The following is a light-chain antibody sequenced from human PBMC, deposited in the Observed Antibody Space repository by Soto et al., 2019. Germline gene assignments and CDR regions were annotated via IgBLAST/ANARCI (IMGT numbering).Light chain of an antibody. Sequence: EIVLTQSPGTLSLSPGERATLSCRASQSVSSSYLAWYQQKPGQAPRLLIYSASSRATGTPDRFSGSGSGTDFTLTISRLEPEDFAVYYCQQYCRSPPLTFGGGTKVEIK. CDR2: SAS. V-gene: IGKV3-20*01. CDR1: QSVSSSY. CDR3: QQYCRSPPLT. J-gene: IGKJ4*01.